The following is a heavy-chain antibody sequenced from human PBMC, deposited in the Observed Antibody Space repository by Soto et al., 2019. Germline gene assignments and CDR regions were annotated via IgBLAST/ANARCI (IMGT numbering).Heavy chain of an antibody. V-gene: IGHV4-39*01. J-gene: IGHJ4*02. CDR1: GDSISSRSYY. D-gene: IGHD2-21*02. Sequence: SETLGVTCTFTGDSISSRSYYWGWIRQPPGKGLEWIGSIYYSGSTYNNPSLRSRVSMSIDTSKDQFSLTLKSVTAADTALYFCARKRTSVVTQAYFDVWGQGSLVTVSS. CDR2: IYYSGST. CDR3: ARKRTSVVTQAYFDV.